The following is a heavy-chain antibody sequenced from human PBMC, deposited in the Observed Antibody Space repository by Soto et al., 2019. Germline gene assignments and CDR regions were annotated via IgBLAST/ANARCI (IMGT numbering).Heavy chain of an antibody. CDR2: ISYSGST. V-gene: IGHV4-30-4*02. D-gene: IGHD3-16*01. Sequence: SETLSLTCTVSGGSISSGNYYWSWIRQPPGKGLEWIGFISYSGSTYYSTSLKSRVTISVDTSKSQFSLKLSSVTAADTAVYYCARALFGRSTWFDPWGQGTLVTVSS. CDR3: ARALFGRSTWFDP. CDR1: GGSISSGNYY. J-gene: IGHJ5*02.